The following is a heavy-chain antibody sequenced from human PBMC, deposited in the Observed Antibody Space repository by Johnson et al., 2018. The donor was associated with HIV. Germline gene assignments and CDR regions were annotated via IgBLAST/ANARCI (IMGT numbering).Heavy chain of an antibody. CDR1: GLTVSRHF. CDR2: LYRGGGT. J-gene: IGHJ3*02. Sequence: VQLVESGGGLIQPGGSLRLSCAASGLTVSRHFMTWVRQAPGKGLACVSVLYRGGGTLYADLVQGRLTMSSDNSKNTLYLQMNSLRGEETAVYYCARARRVVIGPDGFEIWGQGTMVTVSS. V-gene: IGHV3-66*03. CDR3: ARARRVVIGPDGFEI. D-gene: IGHD3-22*01.